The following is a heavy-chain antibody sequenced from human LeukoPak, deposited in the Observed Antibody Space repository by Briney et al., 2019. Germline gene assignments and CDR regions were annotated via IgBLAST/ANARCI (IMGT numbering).Heavy chain of an antibody. Sequence: PGGSLRLSCAASGFTFSSYAMSWVRQAPGQGLEWVSAISGSGGSTYYADSVKGRFTISRDNSKNTLYLQMNSLRAEDTAVYYCVLRGIAVASYWGQGTLVTVSS. CDR2: ISGSGGST. CDR3: VLRGIAVASY. J-gene: IGHJ4*02. V-gene: IGHV3-23*01. CDR1: GFTFSSYA. D-gene: IGHD6-19*01.